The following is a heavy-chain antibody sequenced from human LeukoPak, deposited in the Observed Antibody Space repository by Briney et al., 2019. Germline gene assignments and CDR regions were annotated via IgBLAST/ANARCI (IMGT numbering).Heavy chain of an antibody. CDR1: GYTFTSYD. Sequence: VASVKVSCKASGYTFTSYDINWVRQATGQGLEWMGWMNPNSGNTGYAQKFQGRVTITRNTSISTAYMELSSLRSEDTAVYYCARGHYDSSGYYVEYWFDPWGQRTLVTVSS. J-gene: IGHJ5*02. V-gene: IGHV1-8*03. D-gene: IGHD3-22*01. CDR2: MNPNSGNT. CDR3: ARGHYDSSGYYVEYWFDP.